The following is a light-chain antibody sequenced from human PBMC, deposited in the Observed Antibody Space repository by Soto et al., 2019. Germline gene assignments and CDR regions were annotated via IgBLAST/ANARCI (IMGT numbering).Light chain of an antibody. Sequence: QSALTQPASVSGSPGQSITISCTGTRSDIGSNNYVSWFQQRPGKAPTLIIYEVSNRPSGVSTHFSGSKSGNTASLTISGLLPEDEAEYYCSSYTTTTRLCGGGTKLTVL. J-gene: IGLJ3*02. V-gene: IGLV2-14*01. CDR1: RSDIGSNNY. CDR2: EVS. CDR3: SSYTTTTRL.